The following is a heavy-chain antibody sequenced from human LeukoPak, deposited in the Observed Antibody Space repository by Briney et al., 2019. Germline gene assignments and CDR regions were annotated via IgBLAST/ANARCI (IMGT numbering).Heavy chain of an antibody. CDR1: GFTFSSYS. CDR3: ASSQTDFWSGYYTA. CDR2: ISSSSSYI. J-gene: IGHJ4*02. V-gene: IGHV3-21*01. Sequence: GGSLRLSCAASGFTFSSYSMNWVRQAPGKGLEWVSSISSSSSYIYYADSVKGRFTISRDNAKNSLYLQMSSLRAEDTAVYYCASSQTDFWSGYYTAWGQGTLVTVSS. D-gene: IGHD3-3*01.